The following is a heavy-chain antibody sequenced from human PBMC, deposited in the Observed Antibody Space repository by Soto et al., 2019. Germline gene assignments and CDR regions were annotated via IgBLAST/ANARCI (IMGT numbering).Heavy chain of an antibody. Sequence: SLRLSCATSGLTFSNYVMSWVRQAPGGGLEWVPSMSGSSSTTYYADSVRGRFTISRDRSKNTLYLQMSSLRAEDTALYYCAKNQERELPRVIDFWGQGTLVTVSS. CDR2: MSGSSSTT. D-gene: IGHD1-7*01. J-gene: IGHJ4*02. CDR3: AKNQERELPRVIDF. CDR1: GLTFSNYV. V-gene: IGHV3-23*01.